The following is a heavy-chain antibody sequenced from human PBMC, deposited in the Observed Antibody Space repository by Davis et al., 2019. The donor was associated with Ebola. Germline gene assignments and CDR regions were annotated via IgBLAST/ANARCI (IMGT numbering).Heavy chain of an antibody. Sequence: GESLKISCGGSGFSFSAYWIHWVRQVPGKGLVWVSRIFYDESTTNYADSVKGRFTTSRDNAKNSLYLQMNSLRAEDTAVYYCARGGSTFDYWGQGALVTVSS. V-gene: IGHV3-74*01. J-gene: IGHJ4*02. CDR1: GFSFSAYW. CDR2: IFYDESTT. D-gene: IGHD1-1*01. CDR3: ARGGSTFDY.